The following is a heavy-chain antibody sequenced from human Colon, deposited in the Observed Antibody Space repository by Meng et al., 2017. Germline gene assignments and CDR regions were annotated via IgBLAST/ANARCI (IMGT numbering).Heavy chain of an antibody. CDR3: ARGPDIVVVSAASGSTWFDP. CDR1: GYPFTSYD. J-gene: IGHJ5*02. D-gene: IGHD2-2*01. V-gene: IGHV1-8*01. CDR2: MNPNSGNT. Sequence: VGLVQSGAEVKRPGASVKVSCKASGYPFTSYDINWVRQATGQGLEWMGWMNPNSGNTGYAQKFQGRVTMTRNTSISTAYMELSSLTSEDTAVYYCARGPDIVVVSAASGSTWFDPWGQGTLVTVSS.